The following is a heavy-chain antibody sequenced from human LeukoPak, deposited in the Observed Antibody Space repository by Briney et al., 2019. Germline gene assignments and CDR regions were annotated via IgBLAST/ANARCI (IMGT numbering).Heavy chain of an antibody. D-gene: IGHD1-1*01. CDR2: TRNKANSYTT. CDR1: GFTFSDHY. J-gene: IGHJ3*02. CDR3: ARAAPGTADAFDI. V-gene: IGHV3-72*01. Sequence: PGGSLRLSCAASGFTFSDHYMDWVRQAPGKGLEWVGRTRNKANSYTTEYAASVKGRFTISRDDSKNSLYLQMNSLKTEDTAVYYCARAAPGTADAFDIWGQGTMDTVSS.